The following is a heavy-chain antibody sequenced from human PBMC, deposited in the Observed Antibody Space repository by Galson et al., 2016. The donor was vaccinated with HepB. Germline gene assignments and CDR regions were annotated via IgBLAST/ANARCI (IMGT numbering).Heavy chain of an antibody. CDR1: GGTFSNYA. J-gene: IGHJ3*01. CDR2: IIPLFGAA. CDR3: AREKHSTGWEDRTDAFDV. Sequence: SVKVSCKVSGGTFSNYAISWVRQAPGQGFEWMGGIIPLFGAANYAQKFLGRVTITADESTSTAYMGLSSLRSEDKAVYYCAREKHSTGWEDRTDAFDVWGQGTVVTVSS. V-gene: IGHV1-69*13. D-gene: IGHD6-25*01.